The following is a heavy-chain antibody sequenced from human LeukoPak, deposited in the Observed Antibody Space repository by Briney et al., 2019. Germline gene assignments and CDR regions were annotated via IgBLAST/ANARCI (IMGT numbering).Heavy chain of an antibody. V-gene: IGHV4-61*02. CDR3: ARGRPPEI. CDR1: GGSLSSGSDY. CDR2: IYASGST. Sequence: MPSQTLSLTCTVSGGSLSSGSDYWSWIRQSAGKGLEWIGRIYASGSTSYNPSLKSRVTISVDTSKNQFSLKLSSVTAADTAVYYCARGRPPEIWGQGTLVTVSS. J-gene: IGHJ4*02.